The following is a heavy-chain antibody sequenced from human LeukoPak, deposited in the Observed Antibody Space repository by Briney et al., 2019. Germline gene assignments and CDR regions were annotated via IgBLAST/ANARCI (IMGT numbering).Heavy chain of an antibody. Sequence: GGSLRLSCAASGFTFSSYSMNWVRQAPGKGLEWVSYISSSSSTIYYADSVKGRFTISRDNAKNSLYLQMNSLRAEDTAVYYCARERNDYDSSGFDYWGQGTLVTVSS. CDR2: ISSSSSTI. CDR3: ARERNDYDSSGFDY. V-gene: IGHV3-48*01. J-gene: IGHJ4*02. D-gene: IGHD3-22*01. CDR1: GFTFSSYS.